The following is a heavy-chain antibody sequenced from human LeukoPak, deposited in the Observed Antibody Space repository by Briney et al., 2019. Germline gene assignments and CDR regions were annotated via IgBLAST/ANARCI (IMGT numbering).Heavy chain of an antibody. CDR2: INTGNGNT. J-gene: IGHJ1*01. CDR3: ARVPLHDASGRYYPH. V-gene: IGHV1-3*04. CDR1: GYTFTSYA. D-gene: IGHD1-26*01. Sequence: ASVKVSCKASGYTFTSYAMHWVRQAPRQSLEWMGWINTGNGNTKSSQKFQDRVTLTRDTSASIAYMELNSLSSEDTAVYFCARVPLHDASGRYYPHWGQGTLVTVSS.